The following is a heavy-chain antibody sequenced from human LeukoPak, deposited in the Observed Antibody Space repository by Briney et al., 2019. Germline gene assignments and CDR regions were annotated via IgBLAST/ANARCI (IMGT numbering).Heavy chain of an antibody. J-gene: IGHJ4*02. CDR1: GGSISSYY. D-gene: IGHD6-13*01. CDR3: ARDPDSSSWHDY. CDR2: IYSSGST. Sequence: SETLSLTCTVSGGSISSYYWSWIRQPAGKGLEWIGRIYSSGSTNYNPSLKSRVTMSVDMSKNQFSLELSSVTAADTAVYYCARDPDSSSWHDYWGQGTLVTVSS. V-gene: IGHV4-4*07.